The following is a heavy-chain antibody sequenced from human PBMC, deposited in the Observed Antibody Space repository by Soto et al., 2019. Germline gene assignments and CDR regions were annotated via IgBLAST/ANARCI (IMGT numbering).Heavy chain of an antibody. CDR2: IYYSGST. CDR3: ALSGDYPSWYFDL. Sequence: SETLSLTCTVSGGSISSSSYYWGWIRQPPGKGLEWIGSIYYSGSTYYNPSLKSRVTISVDTSKNQFSLKLSSVTAADTAVYYCALSGDYPSWYFDLWGRGTLVTVSS. CDR1: GGSISSSSYY. J-gene: IGHJ2*01. V-gene: IGHV4-39*01. D-gene: IGHD4-17*01.